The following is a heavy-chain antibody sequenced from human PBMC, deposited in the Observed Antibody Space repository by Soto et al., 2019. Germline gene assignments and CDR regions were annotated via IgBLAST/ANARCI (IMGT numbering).Heavy chain of an antibody. CDR2: ISYSGTT. J-gene: IGHJ4*02. V-gene: IGHV4-39*01. CDR3: ARRNYPYYFDY. CDR1: GGSISSSSSY. D-gene: IGHD3-10*01. Sequence: SETLSLTCTVSGGSISSSSSYWGWIRQPPGKELEWIGTISYSGTTYYDPSLRSRVTISVDTSKNQVPLKLSSVTAADTAVYYCARRNYPYYFDYWGQGILVTVSS.